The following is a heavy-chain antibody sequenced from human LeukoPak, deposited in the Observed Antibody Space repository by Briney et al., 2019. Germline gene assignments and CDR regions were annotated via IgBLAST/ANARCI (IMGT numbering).Heavy chain of an antibody. Sequence: SETLSLTGTVSGGSISSYYWSWIRQPAGKGLEWIGRIYTSGSTNYNPSLKSRVTMSVDTSKNQFSLKLSSVTAADTAVYYCARGEGYDSIGVGWFDPWGQGTLVTVSS. CDR3: ARGEGYDSIGVGWFDP. CDR1: GGSISSYY. CDR2: IYTSGST. D-gene: IGHD3-22*01. V-gene: IGHV4-4*07. J-gene: IGHJ5*02.